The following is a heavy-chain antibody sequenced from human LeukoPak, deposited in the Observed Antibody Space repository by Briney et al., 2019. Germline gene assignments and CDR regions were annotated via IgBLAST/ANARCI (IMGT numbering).Heavy chain of an antibody. CDR3: AHRQRDRIAAAGKATRFDY. Sequence: SGPTLAKPTQTLTLTCSFSGLSLTTSGVGGGWMRRPPGKALEWLALLYSHDENRYSPSLKRKLTSTKDTSKNQVVLTMTNMDPVDTATYYCAHRQRDRIAAAGKATRFDYWGQGTHVTVSS. V-gene: IGHV2-5*01. CDR1: GLSLTTSGVG. J-gene: IGHJ4*02. D-gene: IGHD6-13*01. CDR2: LYSHDEN.